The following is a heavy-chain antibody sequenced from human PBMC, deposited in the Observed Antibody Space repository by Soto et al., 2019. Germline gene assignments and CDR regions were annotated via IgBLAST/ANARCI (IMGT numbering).Heavy chain of an antibody. CDR1: GGSFSGYY. CDR2: INHSGST. Sequence: PSETLSLTCAVYGGSFSGYYWIWIRQPPGKGLEWIGEINHSGSTNYNPSLKSRVTISVDTSKNQFSLKLSSVTAADTAVYYCARGPYYDILTGYEGTYYYYYYGMDVWVPETLLVTVSS. D-gene: IGHD3-9*01. V-gene: IGHV4-34*01. CDR3: ARGPYYDILTGYEGTYYYYYYGMDV. J-gene: IGHJ6*02.